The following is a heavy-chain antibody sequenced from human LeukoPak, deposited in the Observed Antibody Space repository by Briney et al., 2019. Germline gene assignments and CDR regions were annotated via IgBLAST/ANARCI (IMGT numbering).Heavy chain of an antibody. V-gene: IGHV1-2*02. CDR3: ARSLVVVAADDAFDI. Sequence: ASVKVSCKASGYTFTGYYMHWVRQAPGQRLEWMGWINPNSGGTNYAQKFQGRVTMTRDTSFSTAYMELSRLRSDDTAVYYCARSLVVVAADDAFDIWGQGTMVTVSS. CDR2: INPNSGGT. CDR1: GYTFTGYY. D-gene: IGHD2-15*01. J-gene: IGHJ3*02.